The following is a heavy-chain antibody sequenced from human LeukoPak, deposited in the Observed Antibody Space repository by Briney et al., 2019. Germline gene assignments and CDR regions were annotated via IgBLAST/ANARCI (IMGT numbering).Heavy chain of an antibody. Sequence: SETLSLTCIVSGGSISGYYWSWIRQPPGKGLEWIGYIYYRGSTNHNPSLKSRVTISVDTSKNQFSLKLSSVTAADTAVYYCARDRPAGWFDPWGQGTLVTVSS. V-gene: IGHV4-59*01. D-gene: IGHD6-19*01. CDR1: GGSISGYY. CDR2: IYYRGST. J-gene: IGHJ5*02. CDR3: ARDRPAGWFDP.